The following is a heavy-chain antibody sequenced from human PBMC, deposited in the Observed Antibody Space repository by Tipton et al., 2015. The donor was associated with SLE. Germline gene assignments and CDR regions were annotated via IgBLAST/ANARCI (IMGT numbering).Heavy chain of an antibody. CDR1: GFTFSNYG. CDR2: IWYDGSNK. D-gene: IGHD3-16*02. V-gene: IGHV3-33*06. J-gene: IGHJ4*02. CDR3: AKGGVSYYFDC. Sequence: SLRLSCAASGFTFSNYGMHWVRQAPGKGLEWVAVIWYDGSNKYYADSVKGRFTISRDNSKNTLYLQINSLKAEDTAVYYCAKGGVSYYFDCWGQGTLVTVSS.